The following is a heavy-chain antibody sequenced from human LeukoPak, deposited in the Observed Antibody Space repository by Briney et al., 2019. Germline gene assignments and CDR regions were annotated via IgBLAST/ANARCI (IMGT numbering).Heavy chain of an antibody. CDR3: AKDRTTVTPRGLDY. Sequence: GGSLRLSCTAPGFTFASCAMSWVRQAPGKGLEWVSAISGSGGTTYYADSVKGRFTISRDNPKNTLYLQMNSLRAEDTAVYYCAKDRTTVTPRGLDYWGQGTLVTVSS. CDR1: GFTFASCA. D-gene: IGHD4-17*01. CDR2: ISGSGGTT. J-gene: IGHJ4*02. V-gene: IGHV3-23*01.